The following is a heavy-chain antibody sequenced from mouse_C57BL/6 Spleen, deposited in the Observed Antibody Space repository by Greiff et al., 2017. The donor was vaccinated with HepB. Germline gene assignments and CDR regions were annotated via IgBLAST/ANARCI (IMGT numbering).Heavy chain of an antibody. CDR3: ARRGYGSRDYYAMDY. J-gene: IGHJ4*01. CDR2: INPNNGGT. V-gene: IGHV1-22*01. Sequence: EVQLQQSGPELVKPGASVKMSCKASGYTFTDYNMHWVKQSHGKSLEWIGYINPNNGGTSYNQKFKGKATLTVNKSSSTAYMELRSLTSEESAVYYCARRGYGSRDYYAMDYWGQGTSVTVSS. CDR1: GYTFTDYN. D-gene: IGHD1-1*01.